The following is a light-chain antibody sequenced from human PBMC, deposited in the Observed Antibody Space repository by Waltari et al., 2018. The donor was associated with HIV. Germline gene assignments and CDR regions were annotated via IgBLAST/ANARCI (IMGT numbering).Light chain of an antibody. Sequence: QSVLTQPPSASGTPGQRVTISCSGSSSNIGSNTVSWYQQVPGTAPKVFIYSNDDRPSGVPDRCSGSKSGTSASLAISGLHSEDEADYYCATWDDSLNGWVFGGGTKVTVL. CDR1: SSNIGSNT. V-gene: IGLV1-44*01. CDR3: ATWDDSLNGWV. J-gene: IGLJ3*02. CDR2: SND.